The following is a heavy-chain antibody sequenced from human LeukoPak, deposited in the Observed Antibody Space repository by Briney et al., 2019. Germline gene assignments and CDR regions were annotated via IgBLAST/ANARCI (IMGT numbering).Heavy chain of an antibody. CDR3: ARDSDVLTGYSNFDY. Sequence: GGSLRLSCAASGFAFSSYGMNWVRQAPGKGLEWVSFISSSSSYIYYADSVKGRFTISRDNAKNTLYLQMNSLRAEDTAVYYCARDSDVLTGYSNFDYWGQGTLVTVSS. CDR2: ISSSSSYI. V-gene: IGHV3-21*01. CDR1: GFAFSSYG. J-gene: IGHJ4*02. D-gene: IGHD3-9*01.